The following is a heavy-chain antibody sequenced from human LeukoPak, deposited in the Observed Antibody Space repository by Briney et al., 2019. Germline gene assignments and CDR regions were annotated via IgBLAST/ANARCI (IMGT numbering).Heavy chain of an antibody. CDR2: ISWNSGSI. D-gene: IGHD6-13*01. CDR3: AKARGGSNTNWFDP. V-gene: IGHV3-9*01. J-gene: IGHJ5*02. CDR1: GFTFDDYA. Sequence: QAGGSLRLSCAASGFTFDDYAMHWVRQAPGKGLEWVSGISWNSGSIGYADSVKGRFTISRDNAKNSLYLQMNSLRAEDTALYYCAKARGGSNTNWFDPWGQGTLVTVSS.